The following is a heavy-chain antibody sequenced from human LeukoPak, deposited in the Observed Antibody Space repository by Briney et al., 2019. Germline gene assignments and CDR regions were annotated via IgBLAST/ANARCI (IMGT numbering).Heavy chain of an antibody. CDR2: IYYSGST. V-gene: IGHV4-34*09. CDR3: ARGIRYFDWLLSRLDY. J-gene: IGHJ4*02. Sequence: SETLSLTCAVYGGSFSGYYWSWIRQPPGKGLEWIGYIYYSGSTYYNPSLKSRVTISVDTSKNQFSLKLSSVTAADTAVYYCARGIRYFDWLLSRLDYWGQGTLVTVSS. CDR1: GGSFSGYY. D-gene: IGHD3-9*01.